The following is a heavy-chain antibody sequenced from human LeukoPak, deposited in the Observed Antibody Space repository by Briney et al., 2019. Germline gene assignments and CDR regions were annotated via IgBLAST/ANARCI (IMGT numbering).Heavy chain of an antibody. V-gene: IGHV3-74*01. CDR2: INSDGSST. Sequence: PGGSLRLSCAASGFTFSSYWMHWVRQAPGKGLVWVSRINSDGSSTSYADSVKGRFTISRDNAKNTLYLQMNSLRAEDTAVYYCAKDSSWELPYYFDYWGQGTLVTVSS. D-gene: IGHD1-26*01. J-gene: IGHJ4*02. CDR3: AKDSSWELPYYFDY. CDR1: GFTFSSYW.